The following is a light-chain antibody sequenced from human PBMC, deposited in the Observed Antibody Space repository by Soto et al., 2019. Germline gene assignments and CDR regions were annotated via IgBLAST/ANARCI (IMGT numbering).Light chain of an antibody. CDR2: DAS. J-gene: IGKJ3*01. CDR3: QQRSNWPPGVT. V-gene: IGKV3-11*01. CDR1: QSVSSY. Sequence: EIVLTQSPATLSLSPGERATLSCRASQSVSSYLAWYQQKPGQAPRLLIYDASNRATGIPAKFRGSGSGTDFTLTISSLEPEDFAVYYCQQRSNWPPGVTFGPGTKMDIK.